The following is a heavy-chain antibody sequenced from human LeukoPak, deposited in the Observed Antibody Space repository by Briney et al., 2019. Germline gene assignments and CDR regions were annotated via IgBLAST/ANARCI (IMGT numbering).Heavy chain of an antibody. J-gene: IGHJ4*02. CDR1: GFTFSSYA. CDR3: AKAFGPNYYDSSGYYQY. D-gene: IGHD3-22*01. V-gene: IGHV3-23*01. Sequence: PGGSLRLSCAASGFTFSSYAMRWVRQAPGKGLEWVSAISGSGGSTYYADSVKGRFTISRDNSKNTLYLQMNSLRAEDTAVYYCAKAFGPNYYDSSGYYQYWGQGTLVTVSS. CDR2: ISGSGGST.